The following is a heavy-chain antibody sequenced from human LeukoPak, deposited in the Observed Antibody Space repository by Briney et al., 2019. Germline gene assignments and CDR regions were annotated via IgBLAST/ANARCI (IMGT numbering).Heavy chain of an antibody. V-gene: IGHV1-8*01. CDR3: ATAFYGSGSYRAFDI. CDR1: GYTFTSYD. J-gene: IGHJ3*02. CDR2: MNPNSGNT. Sequence: ASVKVSCKASGYTFTSYDINWVRQATGQGLEWMGWMNPNSGNTIYAQKFQGRVTMTEDTSTDTAYMELSSLRSEDTAVYYCATAFYGSGSYRAFDIWGQGTMVTVSS. D-gene: IGHD3-10*01.